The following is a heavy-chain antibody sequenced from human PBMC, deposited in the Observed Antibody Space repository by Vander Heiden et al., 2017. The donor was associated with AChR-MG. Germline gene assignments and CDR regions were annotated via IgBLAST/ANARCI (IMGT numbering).Heavy chain of an antibody. CDR2: IKSKTDGGTT. D-gene: IGHD3-16*02. CDR1: GFTFSNAW. V-gene: IGHV3-15*01. Sequence: EVQLVESGGGLVKPGGSLRLSCAASGFTFSNAWMSWVRQAPGKGLEWVGRIKSKTDGGTTDYAAPVKGRFTISRDDSKNTLYLQMNSLKTEDTAVYYCTSKPYDYIWGSYRYLTHNWGQGTLVTVSS. J-gene: IGHJ4*02. CDR3: TSKPYDYIWGSYRYLTHN.